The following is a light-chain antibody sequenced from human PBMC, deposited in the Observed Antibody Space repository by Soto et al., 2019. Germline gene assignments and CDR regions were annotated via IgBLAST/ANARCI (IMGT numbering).Light chain of an antibody. CDR1: SNDIGGFNY. Sequence: QSALTQPASVSGSPGQSITISCTGTSNDIGGFNYVSWYQHHPGKAPKLMIYDVTNRPSGVSNRFSGSKSGNTASLTISGLQAEDEADYYCSSYTSSSTRGVFGGGTKVTVL. J-gene: IGLJ2*01. V-gene: IGLV2-14*03. CDR2: DVT. CDR3: SSYTSSSTRGV.